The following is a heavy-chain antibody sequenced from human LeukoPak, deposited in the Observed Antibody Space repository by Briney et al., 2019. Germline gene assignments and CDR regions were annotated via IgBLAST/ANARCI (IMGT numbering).Heavy chain of an antibody. V-gene: IGHV3-23*01. J-gene: IGHJ4*02. CDR1: GFTFSSYA. CDR3: ARKGPRWFDHGLYFDY. CDR2: ISGSGGST. D-gene: IGHD3-10*01. Sequence: PGGSLRLSCAASGFTFSSYAMSWVRQAPGKGLEWVSAISGSGGSTYYADSVKGRFTISRDNSKDTLYLQMNSLRAEDTAVYYCARKGPRWFDHGLYFDYWGRGTLVTVSS.